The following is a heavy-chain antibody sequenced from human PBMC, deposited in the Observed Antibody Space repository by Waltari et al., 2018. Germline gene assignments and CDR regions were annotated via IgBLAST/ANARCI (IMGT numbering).Heavy chain of an antibody. CDR3: ARDEATGYFDS. D-gene: IGHD1-1*01. V-gene: IGHV4-59*01. J-gene: IGHJ4*02. CDR2: IDYSGST. Sequence: QVQLQESGPGLVQPSETLSLTCTISDDSFNDYYWCWIRQPPGKGLEWLGYIDYSGSTDSSPSFKSRVTMSIDTSKNQFSLNLGSVSAADTAVYYCARDEATGYFDSWGQGTLVTVSS. CDR1: DDSFNDYY.